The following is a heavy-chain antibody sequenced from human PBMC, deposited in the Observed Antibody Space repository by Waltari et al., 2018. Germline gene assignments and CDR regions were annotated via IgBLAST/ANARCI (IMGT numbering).Heavy chain of an antibody. D-gene: IGHD6-13*01. J-gene: IGHJ6*02. V-gene: IGHV3-30-3*01. CDR1: GFTFSSYA. CDR3: ARGAAAGTLGYGMDV. Sequence: QVQLVESGGGVVQPGRSLRLSCAASGFTFSSYAMHWVRQAPGKGLEWVAVISYDGSNKYYADSVKGRFTISRDNSKNTLYLQMNSLRAEDTAVYYCARGAAAGTLGYGMDVWGQGTTVTVSS. CDR2: ISYDGSNK.